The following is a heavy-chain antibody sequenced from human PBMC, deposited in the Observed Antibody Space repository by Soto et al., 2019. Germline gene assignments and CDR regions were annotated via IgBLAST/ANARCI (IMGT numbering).Heavy chain of an antibody. J-gene: IGHJ4*02. CDR2: ISGSGGST. V-gene: IGHV3-23*01. D-gene: IGHD3-22*01. CDR1: GFTFSRYA. CDR3: AKDRYGYYDSSGYFNYFDY. Sequence: EVQLLESGGGLVQPGGSLRLSCAASGFTFSRYAMSWVRQAPGKGLEWVSAISGSGGSTYYADSVKGRFTISRDNSKNTLYLKMNSLRDEDTAVYYCAKDRYGYYDSSGYFNYFDYWGQGTLVTVSS.